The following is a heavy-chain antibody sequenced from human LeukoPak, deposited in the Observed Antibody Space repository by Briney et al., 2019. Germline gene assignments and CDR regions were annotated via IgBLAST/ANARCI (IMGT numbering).Heavy chain of an antibody. J-gene: IGHJ4*02. D-gene: IGHD2-2*01. CDR1: GYTLTELS. Sequence: ASVKVSCKVSGYTLTELSMHWVRQAPGKGLEWMGGFDPEDGETIYAQKFQGRVTMTEDTSTDTAYMELSSLRSEDTAVYYCATSVPAAPHFDYWGQGTLVTVSS. CDR3: ATSVPAAPHFDY. CDR2: FDPEDGET. V-gene: IGHV1-24*01.